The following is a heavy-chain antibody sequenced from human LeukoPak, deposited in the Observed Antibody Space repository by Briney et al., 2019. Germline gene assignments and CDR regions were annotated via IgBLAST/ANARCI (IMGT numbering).Heavy chain of an antibody. V-gene: IGHV3-30*02. CDR2: EQKDGSYK. D-gene: IGHD3-16*01. CDR3: ANIPNSFVPDY. Sequence: GGSLRLSCATSEFSFSSHGMHWARQAPGKGLEWVAFEQKDGSYKKYADSVKGRFTISRDNSKNTLYLQMNSLRVEDTAVYYCANIPNSFVPDYWGQGSLVTVSS. CDR1: EFSFSSHG. J-gene: IGHJ4*02.